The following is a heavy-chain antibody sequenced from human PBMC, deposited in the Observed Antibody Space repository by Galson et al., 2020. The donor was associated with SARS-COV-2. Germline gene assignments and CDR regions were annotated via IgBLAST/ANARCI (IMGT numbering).Heavy chain of an antibody. J-gene: IGHJ5*02. CDR3: TSGYCRSSTCYPEFDP. CDR2: IKSKANSYAT. V-gene: IGHV3-73*01. Sequence: GGSLRLSCTASGITFSGSAINWVRQASGKGLDWVGRIKSKANSYATAYAASVKGRFTMSRDDSKNTAYLQMNSLKTEDTALYYCTSGYCRSSTCYPEFDPWGQGTLVTVSS. D-gene: IGHD2-2*01. CDR1: GITFSGSA.